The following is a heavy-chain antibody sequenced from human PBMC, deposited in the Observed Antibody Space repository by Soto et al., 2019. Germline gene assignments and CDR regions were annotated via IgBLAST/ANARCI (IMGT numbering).Heavy chain of an antibody. CDR3: ARETLSFGSALDV. D-gene: IGHD3-3*01. J-gene: IGHJ6*02. V-gene: IGHV3-23*01. Sequence: LRLSCAASGFTFSTYAMSWVRQAPGKGLEWVSSFSGPGGGPYYADSVKGRFTISRDGTTESVSLQMTSLKREDTGLYYCARETLSFGSALDVWGQGTMVTVSS. CDR1: GFTFSTYA. CDR2: FSGPGGGP.